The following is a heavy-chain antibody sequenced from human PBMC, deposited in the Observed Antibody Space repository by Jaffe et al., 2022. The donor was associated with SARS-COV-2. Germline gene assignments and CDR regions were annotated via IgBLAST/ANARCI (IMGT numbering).Heavy chain of an antibody. J-gene: IGHJ4*02. Sequence: EVQLVESGGGLIQPGRSLRLSCAASGFTVTNNYMSWVRQAPGKGLEWVSVIYTDGDTYYADSVKGRFTVSRDNSKNTLFLQMNSLRAEDTAVYYCARGRPNYGDHDYWGQGTLVTVSS. CDR3: ARGRPNYGDHDY. CDR2: IYTDGDT. D-gene: IGHD4-17*01. CDR1: GFTVTNNY. V-gene: IGHV3-53*01.